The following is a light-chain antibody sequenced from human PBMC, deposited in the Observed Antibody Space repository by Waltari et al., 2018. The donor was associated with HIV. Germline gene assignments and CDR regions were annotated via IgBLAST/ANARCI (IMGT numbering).Light chain of an antibody. Sequence: QSVLTQPPSASGTPGQRVTISCSGSCSKIGSNYVHWYQQLPGTAPKLLIYRNNQRASGVPDRFSGSKSGTSASLAISGLRSEDEADYYCATWADRPSGPVVFGGGTKVTVL. V-gene: IGLV1-47*01. J-gene: IGLJ2*01. CDR1: CSKIGSNY. CDR2: RNN. CDR3: ATWADRPSGPVV.